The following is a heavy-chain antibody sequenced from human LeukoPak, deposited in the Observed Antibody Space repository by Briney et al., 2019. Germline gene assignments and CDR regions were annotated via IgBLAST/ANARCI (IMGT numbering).Heavy chain of an antibody. CDR3: ARDTGYFASGGFDY. J-gene: IGHJ4*01. D-gene: IGHD3-10*01. CDR2: IYARGTT. Sequence: SATLSLTRSVSGGSLSNSYWSCIRPPAGKGLECIGHIYARGTTNYNPSPKRRVPMSLDTTKNQFSLKLNSATAADTAVYYCARDTGYFASGGFDYWGQGTLVTVSS. CDR1: GGSLSNSY. V-gene: IGHV4-4*07.